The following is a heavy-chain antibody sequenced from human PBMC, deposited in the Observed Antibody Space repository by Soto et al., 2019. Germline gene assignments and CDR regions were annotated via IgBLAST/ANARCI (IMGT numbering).Heavy chain of an antibody. CDR3: AKDSPPYTTQTFYFES. J-gene: IGHJ4*02. D-gene: IGHD2-2*02. V-gene: IGHV3-23*01. CDR1: GFDFNKYA. Sequence: GSLRLSCAAFGFDFNKYAMTWFRRSPGKVLQWVSSITSNGDSTYYADSVKGRFTTSRDNSKNTLYLQMHSLKADDTAVYYCAKDSPPYTTQTFYFESLGQGTLVNLSS. CDR2: ITSNGDST.